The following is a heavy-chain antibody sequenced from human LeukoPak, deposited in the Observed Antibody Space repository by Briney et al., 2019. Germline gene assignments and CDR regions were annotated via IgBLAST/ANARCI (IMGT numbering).Heavy chain of an antibody. V-gene: IGHV3-33*01. Sequence: PGGSLRLSCAASGFTFSSYGMHWVRQAPGKGLEWVAVIWYDGSNKYYADSVKGRFTISRDNSKNTLYLQMNSLSAEDTAVYYCARDLRSRIAARLLLDSSGGYWGQGTLVTVSS. D-gene: IGHD6-6*01. CDR2: IWYDGSNK. J-gene: IGHJ4*02. CDR1: GFTFSSYG. CDR3: ARDLRSRIAARLLLDSSGGY.